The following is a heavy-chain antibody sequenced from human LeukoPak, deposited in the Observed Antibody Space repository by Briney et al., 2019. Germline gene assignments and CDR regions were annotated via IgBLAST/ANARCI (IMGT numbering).Heavy chain of an antibody. J-gene: IGHJ6*03. Sequence: GSLRLSCAASGFTVSSNYMSWVRQAPGKGLEWVSVIYSGGSTYYADSVKGRFTISRDNSKNTLYLQMNSLRAEDTAVYYCARGRDLYDSSGYYSETTTYYYYYYMDVWGKGTTVTVSS. V-gene: IGHV3-53*01. CDR2: IYSGGST. D-gene: IGHD3-22*01. CDR1: GFTVSSNY. CDR3: ARGRDLYDSSGYYSETTTYYYYYYMDV.